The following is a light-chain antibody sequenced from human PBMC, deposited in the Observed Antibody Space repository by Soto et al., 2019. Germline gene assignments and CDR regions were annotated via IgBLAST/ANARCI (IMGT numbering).Light chain of an antibody. CDR1: SSDVGGYDY. CDR2: EVS. V-gene: IGLV2-14*01. Sequence: QPVLTQPASVSGSPGQSITISCTGTSSDVGGYDYVSWYQHHPGKVPKLIIYEVSKWPSGVSHRFSGSKSGNTASLTISGLQTEDEADYYCSSYTTTSALVFGGGTKLTVL. J-gene: IGLJ2*01. CDR3: SSYTTTSALV.